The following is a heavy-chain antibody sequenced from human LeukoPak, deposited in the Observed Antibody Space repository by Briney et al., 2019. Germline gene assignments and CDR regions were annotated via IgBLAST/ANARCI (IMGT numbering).Heavy chain of an antibody. Sequence: SETLSLTCTVSGGSISSYYRSWIRQPPGEGLEWIGYIYYSGSTNYNPSLKSGVTISVDTSKNQFSLKLSSVTAADTAVYYCARDIPIDYWGQGTLVTVSS. CDR3: ARDIPIDY. CDR2: IYYSGST. CDR1: GGSISSYY. V-gene: IGHV4-59*01. J-gene: IGHJ4*02.